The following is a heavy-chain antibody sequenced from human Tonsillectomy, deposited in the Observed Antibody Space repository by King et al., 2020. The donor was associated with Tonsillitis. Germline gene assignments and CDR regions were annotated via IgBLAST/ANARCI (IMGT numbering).Heavy chain of an antibody. D-gene: IGHD3-3*01. V-gene: IGHV4-4*07. CDR2: ISTSGST. CDR3: ARSDFWSGYYNF. J-gene: IGHJ4*02. Sequence: VQLQESGPGLVKPSEALSLTCTVSGGSISGYYWSWIRQPAGKGLEWIGRISTSGSTNYNPSLKSRVTMSVDTSKTQFSLKLSSVTAADTAVYYCARSDFWSGYYNFWGQGTLVTVSS. CDR1: GGSISGYY.